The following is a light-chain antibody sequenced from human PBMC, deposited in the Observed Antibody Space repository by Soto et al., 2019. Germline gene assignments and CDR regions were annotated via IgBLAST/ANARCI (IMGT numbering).Light chain of an antibody. CDR3: SSYAGSSNV. Sequence: QSVLTQPPSASGSPGQSVAISCTGTSSDVGGYNYVSWYQQHPGKAPKLMIYAVNKRPSGVPDRFSGSKSGNTASLTVSGLQAEDEDDYYCSSYAGSSNVLGTGTKVTVL. CDR1: SSDVGGYNY. V-gene: IGLV2-8*01. CDR2: AVN. J-gene: IGLJ1*01.